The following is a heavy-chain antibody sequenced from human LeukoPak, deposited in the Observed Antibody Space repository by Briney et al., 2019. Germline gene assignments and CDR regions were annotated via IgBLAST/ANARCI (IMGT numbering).Heavy chain of an antibody. CDR1: GFPFSSFS. Sequence: GGSLRLSCAVSGFPFSSFSRSWVRQAPGKGLEWVSYISSSSSTIYYADSVKGPFTISRDNAKTSLYLQMSSPRAEDTAVYYCATLNFRSSLLFDSWGQGTMVTVSS. J-gene: IGHJ4*02. CDR2: ISSSSSTI. CDR3: ATLNFRSSLLFDS. D-gene: IGHD2-15*01. V-gene: IGHV3-48*01.